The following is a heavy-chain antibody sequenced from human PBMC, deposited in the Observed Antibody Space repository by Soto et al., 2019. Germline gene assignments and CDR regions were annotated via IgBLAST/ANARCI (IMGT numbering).Heavy chain of an antibody. Sequence: ASVKVSCKASGYTFTSCYMHWVRQAPGQGLEWMGIINPSGGSTSYAQKFQGRVTMTRDTSTSTVYMELSSLRSEDTAVYYCARDRTPPYDSSAPVWYFDYWGQGALVNVSS. CDR2: INPSGGST. CDR1: GYTFTSCY. J-gene: IGHJ4*02. D-gene: IGHD3-22*01. CDR3: ARDRTPPYDSSAPVWYFDY. V-gene: IGHV1-46*01.